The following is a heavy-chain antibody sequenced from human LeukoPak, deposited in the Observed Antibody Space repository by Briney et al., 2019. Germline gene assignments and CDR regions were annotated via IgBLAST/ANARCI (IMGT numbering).Heavy chain of an antibody. CDR1: GGSFSAYY. CDR2: INHSGST. CDR3: ARRLYGGNSKTFDY. V-gene: IGHV4-34*01. Sequence: SETLSLTCAVYGGSFSAYYWSWIRQPPGKGLEWIGEINHSGSTNYNPSLKSRVTISVDTSKNQFSLKLSSVTAADTAVYYCARRLYGGNSKTFDYWGQGTLVTVSS. J-gene: IGHJ4*02. D-gene: IGHD4-23*01.